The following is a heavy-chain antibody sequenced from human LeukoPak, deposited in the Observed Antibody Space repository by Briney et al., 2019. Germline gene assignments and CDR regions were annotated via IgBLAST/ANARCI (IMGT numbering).Heavy chain of an antibody. V-gene: IGHV1-46*01. CDR1: GYTFTSYY. J-gene: IGHJ4*02. CDR2: INPSGGST. D-gene: IGHD2-21*02. Sequence: GASVKVSCKASGYTFTSYYMHWVRQAPGQGLEWMGIINPSGGSTSYAQKFQGRVTMTRDMSTSTVYMELSSLRSEDTAVYYCARGIGDRFRLQHVIDYWGQGTLVTVSP. CDR3: ARGIGDRFRLQHVIDY.